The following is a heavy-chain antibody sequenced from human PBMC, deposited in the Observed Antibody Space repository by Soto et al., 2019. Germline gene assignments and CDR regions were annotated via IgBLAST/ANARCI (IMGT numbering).Heavy chain of an antibody. CDR3: AADSSTYNGNPFDY. Sequence: SETLSLTCTVSGGSITTGGYYWSWIRQPPGKGLEWIGYFYYSGITNYNPSLKSRVTISVDTSKTQFSLKLSSVTAADTAVYYCAADSSTYNGNPFDYWGQGTLVTVSS. J-gene: IGHJ4*02. V-gene: IGHV4-61*08. CDR2: FYYSGIT. D-gene: IGHD2-2*01. CDR1: GGSITTGGYY.